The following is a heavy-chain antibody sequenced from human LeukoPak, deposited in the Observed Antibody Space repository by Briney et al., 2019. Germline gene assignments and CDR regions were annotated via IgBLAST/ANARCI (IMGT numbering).Heavy chain of an antibody. D-gene: IGHD2-21*02. Sequence: GGSLRLSCAASGFXFSSYGMHWVRQAPGKGLEWVAVIWYDGSNKYYADSVKGRFTISRDNSKNTLYLQMNSLRAEDTAVYYCARRGVVVTAIDYWGQGTLVTVSS. CDR1: GFXFSSYG. CDR2: IWYDGSNK. CDR3: ARRGVVVTAIDY. V-gene: IGHV3-33*01. J-gene: IGHJ4*02.